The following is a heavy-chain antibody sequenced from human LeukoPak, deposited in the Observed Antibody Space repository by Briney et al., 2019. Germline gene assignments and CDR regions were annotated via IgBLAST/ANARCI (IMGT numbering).Heavy chain of an antibody. V-gene: IGHV3-21*04. Sequence: PGGSLRLSCEASGFTFSNYSMNWVRQAPGKGLEWVSAIGGSGYTTDYADSVKGRFTISRDNAKNSLDLQMNRLRAEDMALYYCPKDLTSGYSSSWSNFDYWGQGTLVTVSS. J-gene: IGHJ4*02. CDR1: GFTFSNYS. CDR3: PKDLTSGYSSSWSNFDY. CDR2: IGGSGYTT. D-gene: IGHD6-13*01.